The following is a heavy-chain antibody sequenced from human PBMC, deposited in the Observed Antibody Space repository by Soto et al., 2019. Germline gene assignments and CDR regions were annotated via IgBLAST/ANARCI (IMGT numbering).Heavy chain of an antibody. V-gene: IGHV1-2*04. D-gene: IGHD6-6*01. CDR2: INPNSGGT. CDR1: GYTFTGYY. CDR3: ARDRAIADRRRDYYSYTAV. J-gene: IGHJ6*03. Sequence: ASVKVSCKASGYTFTGYYMHWVRQAPGQGLEWMGWINPNSGGTNYAQKFQGWVTMTRDTSISTAYMELSRLRSDDTAVYYCARDRAIADRRRDYYSYTAVWGKGTTVTVSS.